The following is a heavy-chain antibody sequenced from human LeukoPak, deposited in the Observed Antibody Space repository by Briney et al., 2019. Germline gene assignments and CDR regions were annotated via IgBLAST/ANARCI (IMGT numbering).Heavy chain of an antibody. CDR3: ARLDSGSLDY. Sequence: GGSLRLSCAASGFTVSSNYMSWVRQAPGKGLEWVSVIYSGGSTYYADSVKGRFTISRDNSKNTLYLQMNSLRAEGTAVYYCARLDSGSLDYWGQGTLVTVSS. D-gene: IGHD1-26*01. J-gene: IGHJ4*02. CDR1: GFTVSSNY. CDR2: IYSGGST. V-gene: IGHV3-66*02.